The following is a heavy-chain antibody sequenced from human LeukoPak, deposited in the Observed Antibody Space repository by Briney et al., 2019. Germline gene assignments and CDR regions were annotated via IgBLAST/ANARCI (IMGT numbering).Heavy chain of an antibody. CDR1: GFTVSSNY. D-gene: IGHD6-13*01. Sequence: PGESLRLSCAASGFTVSSNYMTWVRQAPGKGLEWVSIIYIDGGTYYADSVKGRFTISRDNSKDTVYLQMNSLRAEDTAVYYCARDGWAAAGNWFDPWGQGTLVTVSS. J-gene: IGHJ5*02. V-gene: IGHV3-66*01. CDR3: ARDGWAAAGNWFDP. CDR2: IYIDGGT.